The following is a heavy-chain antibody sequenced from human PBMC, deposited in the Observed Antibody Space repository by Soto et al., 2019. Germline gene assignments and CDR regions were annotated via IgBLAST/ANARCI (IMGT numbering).Heavy chain of an antibody. J-gene: IGHJ6*02. Sequence: WGSLRLSCAASGFAFISYGIHFFRQSPCKGLEWVAVIWYDGSNKYYADSVKGRFTISRDNSKNTLYLQMNSLRAEDTAVYYCATPGGGYYYYGMDVWGQGTTVTV. CDR3: ATPGGGYYYYGMDV. CDR1: GFAFISYG. V-gene: IGHV3-33*01. D-gene: IGHD3-16*01. CDR2: IWYDGSNK.